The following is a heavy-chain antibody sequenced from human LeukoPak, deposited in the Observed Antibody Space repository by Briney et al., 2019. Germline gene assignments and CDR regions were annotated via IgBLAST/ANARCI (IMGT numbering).Heavy chain of an antibody. D-gene: IGHD3-22*01. CDR3: ARVGSSGYYNRNRVFDI. CDR2: IYYSGST. CDR1: GFTFSSYS. Sequence: GSLRLSCAASGFTFSSYSMNWVRQPPGKGLEWIGSIYYSGSTYYNPSLKSRVTISVDTSKNQFSLKLSSVTAADTAVYYCARVGSSGYYNRNRVFDIWGQGTMVTVSS. J-gene: IGHJ3*02. V-gene: IGHV4-39*07.